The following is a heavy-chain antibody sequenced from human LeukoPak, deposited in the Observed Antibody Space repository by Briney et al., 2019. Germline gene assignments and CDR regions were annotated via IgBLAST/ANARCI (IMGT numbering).Heavy chain of an antibody. V-gene: IGHV4-38-2*01. CDR1: GYSISSGYY. J-gene: IGHJ4*02. D-gene: IGHD2-2*03. Sequence: PSETLSLTCAVSGYSISSGYYWGWIRQPPGKGLEWIGSIYHSGSTYYNPSLKSRVTISVDTSKNQFSLKLSSVTAADTAVYHCARNPVLDIVVVPAAIFDYRGQGTLITVSS. CDR3: ARNPVLDIVVVPAAIFDY. CDR2: IYHSGST.